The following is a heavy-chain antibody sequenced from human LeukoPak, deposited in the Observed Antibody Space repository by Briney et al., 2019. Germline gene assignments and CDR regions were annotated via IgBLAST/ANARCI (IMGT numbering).Heavy chain of an antibody. Sequence: MAGESLRLSCAASGFTFSSYSMNWVRQAPGKGLEWVSSISSSSSYIYYADSVKGRFTISRDNAKNSLYLQMNSLRAEDTAVYYCAREIGRDKRVYYFDYWGQGTLVTVSS. CDR2: ISSSSSYI. V-gene: IGHV3-21*01. D-gene: IGHD2-15*01. CDR3: AREIGRDKRVYYFDY. CDR1: GFTFSSYS. J-gene: IGHJ4*02.